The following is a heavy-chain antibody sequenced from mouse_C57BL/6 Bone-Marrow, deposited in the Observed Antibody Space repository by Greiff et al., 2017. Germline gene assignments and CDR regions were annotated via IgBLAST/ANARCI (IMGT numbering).Heavy chain of an antibody. CDR3: AYLLWPLTGDY. J-gene: IGHJ2*01. D-gene: IGHD2-1*01. V-gene: IGHV14-2*01. Sequence: EVKLVESGAELVKPGASVKLSCTASGFNIKDYYMHWVKQRTEQGLEWIGRIDPEDGETKYAPKFQGKATITADTSSNTAYLQLSSLTSEDTAVYYCAYLLWPLTGDYWGQGTTLTVSS. CDR1: GFNIKDYY. CDR2: IDPEDGET.